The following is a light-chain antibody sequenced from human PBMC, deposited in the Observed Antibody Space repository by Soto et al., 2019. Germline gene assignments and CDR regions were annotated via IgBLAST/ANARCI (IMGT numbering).Light chain of an antibody. CDR1: QSVSSN. J-gene: IGKJ1*01. CDR2: GAS. CDR3: QDYGTSWT. Sequence: EIVMTQSPATLSVSPGDRATLSCRASQSVSSNLAWYQQKPGQAPRLLIYGASTRATGVPARFTGSGSGTDFTLTIKRLEPEDFAVYYCQDYGTSWTFGQGTKVDIK. V-gene: IGKV3-15*01.